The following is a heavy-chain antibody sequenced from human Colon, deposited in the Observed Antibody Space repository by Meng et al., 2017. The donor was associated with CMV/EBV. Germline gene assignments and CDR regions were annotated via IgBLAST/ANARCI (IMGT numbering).Heavy chain of an antibody. CDR3: ARGGGEIYYGSGTCDS. CDR1: GYSISGYV. V-gene: IGHV7-4-1*02. Sequence: SGYSISGYVMDWVRQAPGQGLEWMGWINTDTRSQTYAQGFTGRFVFALDTSVSTAYLLISGLEAEDTAVYYCARGGGEIYYGSGTCDSWGQGTLVTVSS. CDR2: INTDTRSQ. J-gene: IGHJ4*02. D-gene: IGHD3-10*01.